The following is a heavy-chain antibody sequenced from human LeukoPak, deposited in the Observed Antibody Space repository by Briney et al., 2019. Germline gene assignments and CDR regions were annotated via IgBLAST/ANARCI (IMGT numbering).Heavy chain of an antibody. D-gene: IGHD4-17*01. V-gene: IGHV1-2*02. J-gene: IGHJ5*02. CDR3: ARHMTTANNWFDP. CDR1: GYTFTGYY. CDR2: INPSSGGT. Sequence: ASVKVSCKASGYTFTGYYMHWVRQAPGQGLEWMGWINPSSGGTNYAQKFQGRVTMTRDTSISTAYMELSRLISDDTAVYYCARHMTTANNWFDPWGQGTLVTVPP.